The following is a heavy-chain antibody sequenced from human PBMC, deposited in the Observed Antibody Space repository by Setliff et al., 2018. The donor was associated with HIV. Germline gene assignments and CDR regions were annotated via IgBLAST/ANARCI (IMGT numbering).Heavy chain of an antibody. Sequence: HPGGSLRLSCAASGFTFSGYAMTWVRQAPGEGLEWVSTITGSGFTTYYADSLKGRFTISRDNSKSTLYLQMNSLRAEDTAIYYCAKLNEKWLSPILQNFFDPWGQGALVTVSS. J-gene: IGHJ5*02. D-gene: IGHD3-22*01. CDR3: AKLNEKWLSPILQNFFDP. CDR1: GFTFSGYA. V-gene: IGHV3-23*01. CDR2: ITGSGFTT.